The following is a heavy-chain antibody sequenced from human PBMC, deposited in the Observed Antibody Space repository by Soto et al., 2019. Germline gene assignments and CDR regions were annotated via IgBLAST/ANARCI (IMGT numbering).Heavy chain of an antibody. V-gene: IGHV1-18*01. J-gene: IGHJ6*02. CDR3: ARTAYDNYYAMDV. CDR2: ISIYNGNT. D-gene: IGHD3-22*01. CDR1: GYTFSSQE. Sequence: QVQLVQSGAEVKTPGASVKVSCKASGYTFSSQEITWVRQAPGQGLEWMGWISIYNGNTDYAQKFQGRVTMTTDTSTSTAYMDLRSLRSDDTAVYYCARTAYDNYYAMDVWGQGTTVIVSS.